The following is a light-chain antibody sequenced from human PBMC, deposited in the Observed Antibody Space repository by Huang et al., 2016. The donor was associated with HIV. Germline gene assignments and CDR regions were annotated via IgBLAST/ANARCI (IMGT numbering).Light chain of an antibody. V-gene: IGKV3-15*01. J-gene: IGKJ1*01. Sequence: EIVMTQSPATLSVSPGERATLSCRASQSVRSNLAWYRQKPGQAPRLLMYGASTRANGIPDSFTGSGSGTEFTLTISSLQSEDFAVYYCQQYNNWPRTFGQGTKVESK. CDR2: GAS. CDR3: QQYNNWPRT. CDR1: QSVRSN.